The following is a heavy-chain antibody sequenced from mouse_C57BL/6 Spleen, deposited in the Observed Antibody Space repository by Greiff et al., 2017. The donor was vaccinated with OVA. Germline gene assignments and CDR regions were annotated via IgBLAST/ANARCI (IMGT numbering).Heavy chain of an antibody. D-gene: IGHD2-3*01. CDR2: IDPSDSYT. Sequence: QVQLQQPGAELVMPGASVKLSCKASGYTFTSYWMHWVKQRPGQGLEWIGAIDPSDSYTNYNQKFKGKSTLTVDKSSSTAYMQLSSLTSEDSAVYYCARGGLSMTPRYFDVWGTGTTVTVSS. J-gene: IGHJ1*03. V-gene: IGHV1-69*01. CDR3: ARGGLSMTPRYFDV. CDR1: GYTFTSYW.